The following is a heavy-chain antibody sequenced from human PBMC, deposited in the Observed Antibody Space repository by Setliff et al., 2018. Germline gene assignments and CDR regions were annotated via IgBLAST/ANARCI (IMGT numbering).Heavy chain of an antibody. CDR1: GFTFSNHW. D-gene: IGHD6-13*01. V-gene: IGHV3-7*01. CDR3: TTRTAAVRSVDT. CDR2: IKQDGSDK. Sequence: GSLRLSCAASGFTFSNHWMTWVRQAPGKGLEWVANIKQDGSDKYYVDSVKGRFTISRDNAKNSLYLQLSSLRAEDTAVYYCTTRTAAVRSVDTWGQGTLVTVSS. J-gene: IGHJ5*02.